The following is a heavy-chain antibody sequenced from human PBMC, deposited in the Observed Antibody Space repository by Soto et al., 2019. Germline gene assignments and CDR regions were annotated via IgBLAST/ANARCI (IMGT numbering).Heavy chain of an antibody. Sequence: ASVKVSCEASGYTFTSYGISWVRQAPGQGLEWMGWISAYNGNTNYAQKLQGRVTMTTDTSTSTAYMELRSLRSDDTAVYYCARYYDSSGYREYFQHWGQGTLVTVSS. CDR3: ARYYDSSGYREYFQH. D-gene: IGHD3-22*01. CDR1: GYTFTSYG. CDR2: ISAYNGNT. J-gene: IGHJ1*01. V-gene: IGHV1-18*01.